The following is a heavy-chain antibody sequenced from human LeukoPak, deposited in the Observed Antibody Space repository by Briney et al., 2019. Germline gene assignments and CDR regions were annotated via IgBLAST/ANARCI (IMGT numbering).Heavy chain of an antibody. CDR2: MNHNSGNT. V-gene: IGHV1-18*01. J-gene: IGHJ6*03. CDR3: AREGSRYCSGGSCRTYYYYYYMDV. Sequence: ASVKVSCKASVYTFTSYVINWVRQATGQGLEWMGWMNHNSGNTNYAQKLQGRVTITTDTSTSTAYMELRSLRSDDTAVYYCAREGSRYCSGGSCRTYYYYYYMDVWGKGTTVTISS. CDR1: VYTFTSYV. D-gene: IGHD2-15*01.